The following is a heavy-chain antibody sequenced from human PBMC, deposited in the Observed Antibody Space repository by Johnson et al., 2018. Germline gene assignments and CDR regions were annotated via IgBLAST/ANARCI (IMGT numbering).Heavy chain of an antibody. D-gene: IGHD3-3*01. V-gene: IGHV4-34*01. CDR2: INHSGGT. Sequence: QVQLQQWGAGLLKPSETLSLTCAVYGGSFSGYYWSWIRQPPGKGLEWIGQINHSGGTNYNPSLKSRVTLSGDTAKNPFPLQLISVTAADTAVYYCARGYQFRSRIFGVIPFFDYWGQGTLFTVSS. CDR3: ARGYQFRSRIFGVIPFFDY. J-gene: IGHJ4*02. CDR1: GGSFSGYY.